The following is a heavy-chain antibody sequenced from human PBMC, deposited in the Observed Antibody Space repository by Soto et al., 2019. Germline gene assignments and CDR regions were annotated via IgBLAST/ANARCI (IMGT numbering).Heavy chain of an antibody. CDR3: ARAVEDTAMVGYWYFDL. Sequence: QVQLVQSGAEVKKPGASVKVSCKASGYTFTSYGISRVRQAPGQGLEWMGWISAYNGNTNYAQKLQGRVTMTTDKSTGKAYMELRSLKSDDTAVYYCARAVEDTAMVGYWYFDLWGRGTLVTVSS. V-gene: IGHV1-18*01. CDR1: GYTFTSYG. J-gene: IGHJ2*01. CDR2: ISAYNGNT. D-gene: IGHD5-18*01.